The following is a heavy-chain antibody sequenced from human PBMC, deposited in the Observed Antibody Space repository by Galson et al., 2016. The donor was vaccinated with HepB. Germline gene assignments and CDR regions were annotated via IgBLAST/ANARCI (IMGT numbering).Heavy chain of an antibody. Sequence: SLRLSCAASGFTFSYYSMHWVRQAPGKGLEYVSGVSHNGGSTYYASSVRGRFTISRDNSKSTLYLRLGGLRPEDMAVYFCARQPSFIITDSGGHQDALDVWGQGTTVTVSS. D-gene: IGHD2-15*01. J-gene: IGHJ3*01. CDR3: ARQPSFIITDSGGHQDALDV. CDR2: VSHNGGST. CDR1: GFTFSYYS. V-gene: IGHV3-64*01.